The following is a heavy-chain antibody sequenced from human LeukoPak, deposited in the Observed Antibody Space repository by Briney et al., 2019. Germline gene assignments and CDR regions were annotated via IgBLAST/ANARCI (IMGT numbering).Heavy chain of an antibody. CDR1: GYSFTSYW. D-gene: IGHD3-10*01. Sequence: GESLKISCKGSGYSFTSYWISWVRQMPGKGLEWMGRIDPSGSYTNYSPSFQGHVTISADKSISTAYLQWSSLKASDTAVYYCARHAEPSGSVGMDVWGKGTTVTVSS. CDR3: ARHAEPSGSVGMDV. V-gene: IGHV5-10-1*01. CDR2: IDPSGSYT. J-gene: IGHJ6*04.